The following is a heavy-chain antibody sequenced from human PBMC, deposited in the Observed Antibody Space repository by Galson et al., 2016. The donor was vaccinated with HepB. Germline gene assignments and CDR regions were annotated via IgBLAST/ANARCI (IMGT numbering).Heavy chain of an antibody. CDR3: AKDSSSYYYGGHDF. V-gene: IGHV3-23*01. J-gene: IGHJ4*02. D-gene: IGHD3-22*01. CDR1: GFTFSSYT. Sequence: SLRLSCAASGFTFSSYTMTWVRQAPGKGLEWVAGVSGSGGSIYYAASVQGRFRLSRDNSKNTVYLEMSSLQVRDSAVYYCAKDSSSYYYGGHDFWGQGTLVTVSS. CDR2: VSGSGGSI.